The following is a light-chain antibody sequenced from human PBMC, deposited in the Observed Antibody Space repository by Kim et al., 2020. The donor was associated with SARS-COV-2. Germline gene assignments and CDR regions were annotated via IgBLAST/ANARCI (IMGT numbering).Light chain of an antibody. CDR3: NSYTTSTTWV. Sequence: GQTITISCTGTSRDVGTYNYVSWYQQYPGQAPILMIYDVSKRPSGVSDRFSGSKSGNTASLTISGLQAEDEADYYCNSYTTSTTWVFGGGTQLTVL. J-gene: IGLJ3*02. CDR1: SRDVGTYNY. V-gene: IGLV2-14*04. CDR2: DVS.